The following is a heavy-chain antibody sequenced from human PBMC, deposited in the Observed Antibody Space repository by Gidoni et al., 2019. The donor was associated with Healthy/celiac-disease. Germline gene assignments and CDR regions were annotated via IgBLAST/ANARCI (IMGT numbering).Heavy chain of an antibody. D-gene: IGHD4-17*01. J-gene: IGHJ3*02. V-gene: IGHV7-4-1*02. CDR2: INTNTGNP. Sequence: QVQLVHSGSELKKPGASVKVSCKASGYTFTSYAIHWVRQAPGQGLEWMGWINTNTGNPTYAQGFTGRFVFSLDTSVSTAYLQISSLKAEDTAVYYCAREDYGDYVLEGAFDIWGQGTMVTVSS. CDR3: AREDYGDYVLEGAFDI. CDR1: GYTFTSYA.